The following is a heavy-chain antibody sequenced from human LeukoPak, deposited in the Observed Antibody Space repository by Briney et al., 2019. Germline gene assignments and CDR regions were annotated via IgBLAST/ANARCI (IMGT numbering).Heavy chain of an antibody. Sequence: GGSLRLSCAASGFTFSSYAMHWVRQAPGKGLEWVAVISYDGSNKYYADSVKGRFTISRDNSKNTLYLQMNSLRAEDTAVYYCARDHTLNYYESSGYYYYGMDVWGQGTTVTVSS. V-gene: IGHV3-30-3*01. CDR1: GFTFSSYA. CDR2: ISYDGSNK. D-gene: IGHD3-22*01. CDR3: ARDHTLNYYESSGYYYYGMDV. J-gene: IGHJ6*02.